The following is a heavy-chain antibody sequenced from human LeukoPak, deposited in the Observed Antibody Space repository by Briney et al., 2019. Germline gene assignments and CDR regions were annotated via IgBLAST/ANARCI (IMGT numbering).Heavy chain of an antibody. J-gene: IGHJ4*02. V-gene: IGHV3-23*01. CDR1: GFTFSTYA. D-gene: IGHD3-22*01. CDR2: ISGSGGST. CDR3: AKFSPDDPYYYDSSGYDY. Sequence: GGSLRLSCAASGFTFSTYAMSWVRQAPGKGLKWVSSISGSGGSTYYADSVKGRFTISRDNSKNTLYLQMNSLRAEDTAVYYCAKFSPDDPYYYDSSGYDYWGQGTLVTVSS.